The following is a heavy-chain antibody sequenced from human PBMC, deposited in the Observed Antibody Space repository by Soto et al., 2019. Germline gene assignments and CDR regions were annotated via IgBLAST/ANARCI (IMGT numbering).Heavy chain of an antibody. CDR1: GFIVGSNY. CDR2: IYSSGDT. CDR3: ARPRYSYGPYYFDY. J-gene: IGHJ4*02. D-gene: IGHD5-18*01. V-gene: IGHV3-66*04. Sequence: GGSLRLSCAASGFIVGSNYMSWVRQAPGKGLEWVSVIYSSGDTYYADSVKGRFTISRDNSKNTLYLQMNSLRAEDTSVYYCARPRYSYGPYYFDYWVQGTLVTVSS.